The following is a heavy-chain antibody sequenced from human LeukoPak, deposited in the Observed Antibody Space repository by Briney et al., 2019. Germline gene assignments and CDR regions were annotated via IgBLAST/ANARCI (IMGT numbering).Heavy chain of an antibody. J-gene: IGHJ5*02. D-gene: IGHD2-8*02. V-gene: IGHV3-49*04. CDR1: GLLFGDYG. CDR3: TVQVVPSDNWFDP. CDR2: IRSKAYGGTT. Sequence: GGSLRPSCTAYGLLFGDYGMTWVRQAPGKGLEWLGFIRSKAYGGTTEYAASVQGRFTIARDESKKIAYLNMNSLQTDDTAVYHCTVQVVPSDNWFDPWGRGTQVTVSS.